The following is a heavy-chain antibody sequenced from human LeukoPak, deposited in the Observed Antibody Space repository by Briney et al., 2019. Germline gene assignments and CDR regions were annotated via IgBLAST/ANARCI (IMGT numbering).Heavy chain of an antibody. D-gene: IGHD6-13*01. V-gene: IGHV4-59*08. CDR2: IYDSGST. CDR1: GGSISSYY. J-gene: IGHJ6*03. CDR3: ARGPSLAAAVNPRSGYYYYMDV. Sequence: PSETLSLTCTVSGGSISSYYWSWIRQPPGKGLEWIGFIYDSGSTNYNSSLKSRVTISVDTSKNQFSLKLSSVTAADTAVYYCARGPSLAAAVNPRSGYYYYMDVWGKGTTVTVSS.